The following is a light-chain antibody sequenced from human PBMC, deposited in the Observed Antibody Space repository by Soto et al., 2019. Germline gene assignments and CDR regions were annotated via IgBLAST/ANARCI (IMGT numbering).Light chain of an antibody. CDR2: EVS. CDR3: SSYTSSSPYV. V-gene: IGLV2-18*02. Sequence: QSALTQPPSVSGSPGQSVTISCTGTISDVGSYNRVSWYQQSPGTAPKLVIYEVSNRPSGVPDRFSGSKSGNTASLTISGLLTEDEADYYCSSYTSSSPYVFGSGTKLTVL. CDR1: ISDVGSYNR. J-gene: IGLJ1*01.